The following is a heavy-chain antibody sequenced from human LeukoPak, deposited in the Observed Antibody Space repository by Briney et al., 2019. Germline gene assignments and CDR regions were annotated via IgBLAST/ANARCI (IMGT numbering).Heavy chain of an antibody. Sequence: ASVKVSCKASGYTFTSHYMHWVRQAPGQGLEWMGLINPSGSSTLYAQKFQGRVTMTRDMSTSTVYMELSSLRSEDTAVYYCARTPYGDYMDVWGKGTTVTVSS. CDR2: INPSGSST. V-gene: IGHV1-46*01. CDR1: GYTFTSHY. J-gene: IGHJ6*03. CDR3: ARTPYGDYMDV. D-gene: IGHD4-17*01.